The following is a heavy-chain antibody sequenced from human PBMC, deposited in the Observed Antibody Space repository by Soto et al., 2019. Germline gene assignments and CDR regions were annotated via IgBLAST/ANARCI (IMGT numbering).Heavy chain of an antibody. V-gene: IGHV3-33*01. CDR2: IWYDGDNK. D-gene: IGHD2-15*01. CDR3: TRDCCADPFDK. Sequence: QVQLVESGGGVVQPGRSLRLSCAASGFTVTNYAMHWVRQAPGKGPEWVAVIWYDGDNKYYADSVKGRFTISRDNSKNTLYLQMNSLRAEDTAVYYCTRDCCADPFDKWGQGTLVTVSS. CDR1: GFTVTNYA. J-gene: IGHJ4*02.